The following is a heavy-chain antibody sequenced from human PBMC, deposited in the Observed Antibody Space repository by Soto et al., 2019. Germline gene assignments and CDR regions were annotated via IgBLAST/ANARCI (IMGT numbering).Heavy chain of an antibody. CDR2: ISGSGGST. D-gene: IGHD3-3*01. V-gene: IGHV3-23*01. J-gene: IGHJ4*02. CDR1: GFTFSSYA. CDR3: AKEGVLRFLEWLPLLDYFDY. Sequence: PGGSLRLSCAASGFTFSSYAMSWVRQAPGKGLEWVSAISGSGGSTYYADSVKGRFTISRDNSKNTLYLQMNSLRAEDTAVYYCAKEGVLRFLEWLPLLDYFDYWGQGTLVTVS.